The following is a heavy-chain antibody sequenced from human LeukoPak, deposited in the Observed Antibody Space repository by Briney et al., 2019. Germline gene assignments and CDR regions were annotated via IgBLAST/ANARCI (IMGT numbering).Heavy chain of an antibody. J-gene: IGHJ6*02. V-gene: IGHV3-23*01. CDR3: ARDKYYYDSSEGMDV. CDR1: GFTFSSYA. Sequence: GGSLRLSCAASGFTFSSYAMSWVRQAPGKGLEWVSAISGSGGSTYYADSVKGRFTISRDNSKNTLYLQMNSLRAEDTAVYYCARDKYYYDSSEGMDVWGQGTTVTVSS. D-gene: IGHD3-22*01. CDR2: ISGSGGST.